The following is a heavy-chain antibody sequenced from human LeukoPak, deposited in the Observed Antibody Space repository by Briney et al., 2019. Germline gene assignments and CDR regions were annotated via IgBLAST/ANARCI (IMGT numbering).Heavy chain of an antibody. CDR3: ARRPLRKAGATSGNDY. CDR2: INHRGST. Sequence: SETLSLTCAVYGESLSKYYWTWIRQSPGKGLEWIGEINHRGSTNLNPSLKSRVTLSVDTSKHQFSLKLTSVTAADAAVYYCARRPLRKAGATSGNDYWGQGTLVTVSS. V-gene: IGHV4-34*01. CDR1: GESLSKYY. J-gene: IGHJ4*02. D-gene: IGHD1-26*01.